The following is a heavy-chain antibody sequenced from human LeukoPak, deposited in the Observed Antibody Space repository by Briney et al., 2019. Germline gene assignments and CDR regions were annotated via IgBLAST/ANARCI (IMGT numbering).Heavy chain of an antibody. CDR2: IKQDGSEK. J-gene: IGHJ4*02. V-gene: IGHV3-7*01. CDR3: ARVPRAGNDY. CDR1: GFTVSSNS. D-gene: IGHD1-1*01. Sequence: GGSLRLSCTVSGFTVSSNSMSWVRQAPGKGLEWVANIKQDGSEKYYVDSVKGRFTISRDNAKNSLYLQMNSLRAEDTAVYYCARVPRAGNDYWGQGTLVTVSS.